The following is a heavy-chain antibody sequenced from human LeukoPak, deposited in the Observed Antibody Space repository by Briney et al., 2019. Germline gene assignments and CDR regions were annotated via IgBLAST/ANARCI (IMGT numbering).Heavy chain of an antibody. J-gene: IGHJ5*02. D-gene: IGHD6-19*01. Sequence: SETLSLTCTVSGGSISSYYWSWIRQPPGKGLEWIGYIYYSGSTNYNPSLKSRVTISVDTSKNQFSLKLSSVTAADTAVYYCARSQRYSSGYWSDWFDPWGQGTLVTVSS. CDR2: IYYSGST. CDR3: ARSQRYSSGYWSDWFDP. V-gene: IGHV4-59*01. CDR1: GGSISSYY.